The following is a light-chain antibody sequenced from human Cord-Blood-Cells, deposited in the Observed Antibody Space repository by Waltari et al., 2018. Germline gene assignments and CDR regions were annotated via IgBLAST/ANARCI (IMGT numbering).Light chain of an antibody. Sequence: SALTQPASVSGSPGQSITISCTGTSSAVGGYNYVSWYQQHPGKAPKLMIYDVSNRPSGVSNRFSGSKSGNTASLTISGLQAEDEADYYCSSYTSSSTPVVFGGGTKLTVL. CDR3: SSYTSSSTPVV. V-gene: IGLV2-14*01. CDR1: SSAVGGYNY. J-gene: IGLJ2*01. CDR2: DVS.